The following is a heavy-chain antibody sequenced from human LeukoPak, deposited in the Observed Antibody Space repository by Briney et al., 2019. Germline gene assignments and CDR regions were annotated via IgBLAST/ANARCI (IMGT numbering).Heavy chain of an antibody. CDR1: GYTFTGYY. D-gene: IGHD6-19*01. CDR3: ARDTIAVAAPTGYYFDY. CDR2: INPNSGGT. J-gene: IGHJ4*02. Sequence: ASVKVSCKASGYTFTGYYMHWVRQAPGQGLEWMGWINPNSGGTNYAQKFQGWVTMTRDTSISTAYMGLSRLRSDDTAVYYCARDTIAVAAPTGYYFDYWGQGTLVTVSS. V-gene: IGHV1-2*04.